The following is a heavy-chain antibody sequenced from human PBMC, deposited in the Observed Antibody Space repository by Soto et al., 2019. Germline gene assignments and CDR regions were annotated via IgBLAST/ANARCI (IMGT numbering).Heavy chain of an antibody. Sequence: PGGSLRLSCAASGFTFSSYGMHWVRQAPGKGLEWVAVIWYDGSNKYYADSVKGRFTISRDNSKNTLYLQMNSLRAEDTAVYYCARVNVDTAMDPDYWCQGTLVTVSS. D-gene: IGHD5-18*01. CDR1: GFTFSSYG. J-gene: IGHJ4*02. V-gene: IGHV3-33*01. CDR3: ARVNVDTAMDPDY. CDR2: IWYDGSNK.